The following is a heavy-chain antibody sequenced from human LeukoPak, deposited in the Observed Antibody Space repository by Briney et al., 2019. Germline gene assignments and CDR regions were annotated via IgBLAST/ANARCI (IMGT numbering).Heavy chain of an antibody. Sequence: SETLSLTCTVSGGSISSGGYYWSWIRQHPGKGLEWIGYIYDSGITYYNPSLKSRVTISSDTSKNQFSLRLSSVTAADTAVYYCAQTSNYYDSSGYNEYIQHWGQGTLVTVSS. J-gene: IGHJ1*01. D-gene: IGHD3-22*01. V-gene: IGHV4-31*03. CDR3: AQTSNYYDSSGYNEYIQH. CDR2: IYDSGIT. CDR1: GGSISSGGYY.